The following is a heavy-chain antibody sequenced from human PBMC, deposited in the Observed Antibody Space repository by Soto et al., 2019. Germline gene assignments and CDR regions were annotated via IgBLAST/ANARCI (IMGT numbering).Heavy chain of an antibody. CDR3: ARADTRITIFGVPKGENGMDV. J-gene: IGHJ6*02. D-gene: IGHD3-3*01. V-gene: IGHV3-74*01. CDR1: RFADSSYF. Sequence: HGGSVQTSIADSRFADSSYFMQWDRKNPLTWLGWVSRINSDGSSTSYADSVKGRFTISRDNSKNTLYLQMNSLRAEDTAVYYCARADTRITIFGVPKGENGMDVWGQGTTVT. CDR2: INSDGSST.